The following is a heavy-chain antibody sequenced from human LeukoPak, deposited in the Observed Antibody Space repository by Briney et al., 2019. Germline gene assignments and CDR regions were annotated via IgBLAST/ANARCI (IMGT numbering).Heavy chain of an antibody. CDR2: ISGSGDTT. Sequence: PGGSLRLSCAGSGFIFSTYAMTWVRQAPGKGLEWVSGISGSGDTTYYADSVKGRFTISRDNSKNTLCLQMNSLRAEDTAVYYCAKQLGYCSDGSCYFPYWGQGTLVTVSS. CDR3: AKQLGYCSDGSCYFPY. V-gene: IGHV3-23*01. CDR1: GFIFSTYA. J-gene: IGHJ4*02. D-gene: IGHD2-15*01.